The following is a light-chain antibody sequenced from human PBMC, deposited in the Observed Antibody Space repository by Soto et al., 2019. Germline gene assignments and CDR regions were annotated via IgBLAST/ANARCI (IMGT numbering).Light chain of an antibody. V-gene: IGKV1-39*01. CDR2: AAS. CDR3: QHSYSTPRT. J-gene: IGKJ1*01. CDR1: QSISNY. Sequence: DIQMTQSPSSLSASVGDRVTITCRASQSISNYLNWYQQKPGKAPKLLMYAASSLQSGVPSRFGGSGSGTDFTLTISSLQPEDFATYYCQHSYSTPRTFGQGTKVEIK.